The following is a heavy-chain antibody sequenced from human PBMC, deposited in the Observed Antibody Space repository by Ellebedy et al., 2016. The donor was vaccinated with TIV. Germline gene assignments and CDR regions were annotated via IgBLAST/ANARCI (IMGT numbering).Heavy chain of an antibody. CDR3: ASDSYYYDSSGYWDFDY. D-gene: IGHD3-22*01. CDR2: ISSSGTTI. CDR1: GFIFSDYY. J-gene: IGHJ4*02. Sequence: GGSLRLSCAASGFIFSDYYMSWIRQAPGKGLEWVSYISSSGTTIYYADSVKGRFTISRDNAKNSLYLQMNSLRAEDTAVSYCASDSYYYDSSGYWDFDYWGQGTLVTVSS. V-gene: IGHV3-11*01.